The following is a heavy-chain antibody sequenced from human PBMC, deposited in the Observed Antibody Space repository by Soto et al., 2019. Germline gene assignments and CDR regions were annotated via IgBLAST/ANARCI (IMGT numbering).Heavy chain of an antibody. CDR2: IYYSGST. Sequence: QVQLQESGPGLVKPSQTLSLTCTVSGGSISSGDYYWSWIRPPPGKGLEWIGYIYYSGSTNYNPPLKGRLPIPLDPSKNQFPLKLSPVPAAATAVYYLASSRYGYIFYDYWGHGTLVTVSS. CDR1: GGSISSGDYY. D-gene: IGHD5-18*01. J-gene: IGHJ4*01. CDR3: ASSRYGYIFYDY. V-gene: IGHV4-30-4*01.